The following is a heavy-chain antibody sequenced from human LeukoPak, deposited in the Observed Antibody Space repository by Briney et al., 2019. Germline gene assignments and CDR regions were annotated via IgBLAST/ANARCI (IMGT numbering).Heavy chain of an antibody. J-gene: IGHJ4*02. CDR1: GGTFSSYA. CDR3: ARDPGILTGRYYFDY. CDR2: IIPIFGTA. V-gene: IGHV1-69*05. D-gene: IGHD3-9*01. Sequence: ASVKVSCKASGGTFSSYAISWVRQAPGQGLEWMGGIIPIFGTANYAQKFQGRVTITTGESTSTAYMELSSLRSEDTAVYYCARDPGILTGRYYFDYWGQGTLVTVSS.